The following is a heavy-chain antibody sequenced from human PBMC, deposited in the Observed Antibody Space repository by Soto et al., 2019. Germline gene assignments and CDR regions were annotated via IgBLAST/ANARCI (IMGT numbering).Heavy chain of an antibody. J-gene: IGHJ5*02. CDR1: GGSFSGYY. Sequence: QVQLQQWGAGLLKPSETLSLTCAVYGGSFSGYYWSWIRQPPGKGLAWMGEINHSGSTNYNPSLKGRVTKAVDTSQNQFYLKLQSGTAADAAEYDCAGGRGGSRQGVRFDPWGGGTLVTVSS. D-gene: IGHD6-13*01. V-gene: IGHV4-34*01. CDR3: AGGRGGSRQGVRFDP. CDR2: INHSGST.